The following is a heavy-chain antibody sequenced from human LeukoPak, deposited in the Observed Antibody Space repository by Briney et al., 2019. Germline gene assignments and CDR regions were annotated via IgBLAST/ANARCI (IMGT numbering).Heavy chain of an antibody. CDR1: GGSISSSSYY. D-gene: IGHD3-22*01. J-gene: IGHJ4*02. Sequence: PSETLSLTCTVSGGSISSSSYYWGWIRQPPGKGLEWIGSIYYSGSTYYNPSLKSRVTISVDTSKNQFSLKLSSVTAADTAVYYCARVTGGTMIVAHFDYWGQGTLVTVSS. CDR3: ARVTGGTMIVAHFDY. V-gene: IGHV4-39*01. CDR2: IYYSGST.